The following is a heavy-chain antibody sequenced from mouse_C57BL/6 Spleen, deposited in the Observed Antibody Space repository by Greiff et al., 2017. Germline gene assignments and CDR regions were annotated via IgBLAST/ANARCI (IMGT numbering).Heavy chain of an antibody. Sequence: QVQLQQPGAELVKPGASVKLSCKASGYTFTSYWMHWVKQRPGQGLEWIGMIHPNSGSTNYNEKFKSKATLTVDKSSSTAYMQLSSLTSEDSAVYYCARSGSSGYGYAMDYWGQGTSVTVSS. D-gene: IGHD3-2*02. CDR3: ARSGSSGYGYAMDY. CDR2: IHPNSGST. CDR1: GYTFTSYW. V-gene: IGHV1-64*01. J-gene: IGHJ4*01.